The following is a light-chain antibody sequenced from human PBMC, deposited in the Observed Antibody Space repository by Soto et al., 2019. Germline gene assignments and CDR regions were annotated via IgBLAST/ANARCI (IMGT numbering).Light chain of an antibody. CDR1: SSNIGSNT. V-gene: IGLV1-44*01. Sequence: QSVLTQPPSASGTPGQRVTISCSGSSSNIGSNTVNWYQQLPGTAPKLLIYSNNQRPSGVPDRFSGSKSGTSASLAISGLQSEDEADYYGAAWDDSLNCPDVFGTGTKVTVL. CDR2: SNN. J-gene: IGLJ1*01. CDR3: AAWDDSLNCPDV.